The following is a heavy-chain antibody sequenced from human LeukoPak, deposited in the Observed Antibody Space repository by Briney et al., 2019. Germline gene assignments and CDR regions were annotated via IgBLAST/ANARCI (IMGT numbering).Heavy chain of an antibody. V-gene: IGHV3-21*01. CDR2: ISSSSSYI. Sequence: PGGSLRLSCEASGFIFSSYSMNWVRQAPGKGLEWVSSISSSSSYIYYADSVKGRFTISRDNAKNSLYLQMNSLRAEDTAVYYCARSSPTTYYFDYWGQGTLVTVSS. J-gene: IGHJ4*02. CDR1: GFIFSSYS. CDR3: ARSSPTTYYFDY. D-gene: IGHD5-12*01.